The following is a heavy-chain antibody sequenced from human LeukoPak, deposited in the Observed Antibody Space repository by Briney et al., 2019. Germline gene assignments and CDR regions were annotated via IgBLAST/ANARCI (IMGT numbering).Heavy chain of an antibody. CDR1: GGSISSYY. CDR3: ARERFSVVIWVADWYFDL. D-gene: IGHD3-22*01. CDR2: IYTSGST. V-gene: IGHV4-4*07. J-gene: IGHJ2*01. Sequence: SETLPLTCTVSGGSISSYYWSWIRQPAGKGLEWIGRIYTSGSTNYNPSLKSRVTMSVDTSKNQFSLKLSSVTAADTAVYYCARERFSVVIWVADWYFDLWGRGTLVTVSS.